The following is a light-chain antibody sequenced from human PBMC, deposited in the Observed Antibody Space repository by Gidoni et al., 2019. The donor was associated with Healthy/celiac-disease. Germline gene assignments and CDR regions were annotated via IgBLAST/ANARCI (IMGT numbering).Light chain of an antibody. Sequence: QSALTQPAYVSGSPGQSITISFTGTSSDVGGYDFVSWYQHHPGKAPQLLIYDVTNRPSGVSNRFSGSKSGNTASLTISGLQAEDEADYYCSSYTSSSTLVIFGGGTKLTVL. CDR1: SSDVGGYDF. J-gene: IGLJ2*01. CDR3: SSYTSSSTLVI. V-gene: IGLV2-14*03. CDR2: DVT.